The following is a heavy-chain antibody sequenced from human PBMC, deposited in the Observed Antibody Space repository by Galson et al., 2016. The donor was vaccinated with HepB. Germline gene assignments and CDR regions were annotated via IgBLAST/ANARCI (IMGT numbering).Heavy chain of an antibody. Sequence: SLRLSCAASGFRFDDYALHWVRQAPGKGLEWVSGISWNSDSIGYADSVKGRFIISRDNAKKSLYLQMHNLTFEDTALYYCTKDIGSGYTYGSSYYYGMDVWGQGTTVTVSS. J-gene: IGHJ6*02. V-gene: IGHV3-9*01. CDR2: ISWNSDSI. CDR3: TKDIGSGYTYGSSYYYGMDV. D-gene: IGHD5-18*01. CDR1: GFRFDDYA.